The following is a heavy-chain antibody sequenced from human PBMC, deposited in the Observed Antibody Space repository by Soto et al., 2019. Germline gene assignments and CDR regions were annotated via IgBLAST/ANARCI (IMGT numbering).Heavy chain of an antibody. CDR2: IDYSGSA. D-gene: IGHD2-2*01. CDR3: ARLVQKEGGILSNYYYGVDV. CDR1: GGSVSSGYYY. V-gene: IGHV4-61*01. Sequence: SETLSLTCTVSGGSVSSGYYYWTWIRQPPGKALEWIGYIDYSGSANYNPSLKSRVTISVDTSKNEFSLRLTSVTAADTAVYYCARLVQKEGGILSNYYYGVDVWGQGTTVTVSS. J-gene: IGHJ6*02.